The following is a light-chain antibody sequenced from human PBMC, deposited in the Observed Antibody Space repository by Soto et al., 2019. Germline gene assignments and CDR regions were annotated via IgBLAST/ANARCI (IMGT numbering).Light chain of an antibody. Sequence: QSALTQPAYVSGSRGQSITLSCTGTSSDIGGYDYVSWYQRHPGKAPKLIIYDVNNRPSGVSNRFSGSKSGNTASLTISGLQAEDEADYYCTSYASGSSHVVFGGGTKLTDL. CDR2: DVN. CDR3: TSYASGSSHVV. CDR1: SSDIGGYDY. J-gene: IGLJ2*01. V-gene: IGLV2-14*01.